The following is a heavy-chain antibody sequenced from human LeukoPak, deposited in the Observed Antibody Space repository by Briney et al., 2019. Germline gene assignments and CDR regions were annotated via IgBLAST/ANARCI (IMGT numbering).Heavy chain of an antibody. Sequence: SETLSLTRPVSGGSINGYYWSWLRPPPGKGLDWIGDIYYSGSTNYNPSLKSRVTISVDMSKNQLSLKLSSVTAADTAVYYCARRVFRCGMDVWGQGTTVTVSS. CDR3: ARRVFRCGMDV. CDR2: IYYSGST. J-gene: IGHJ6*02. CDR1: GGSINGYY. V-gene: IGHV4-59*08. D-gene: IGHD2/OR15-2a*01.